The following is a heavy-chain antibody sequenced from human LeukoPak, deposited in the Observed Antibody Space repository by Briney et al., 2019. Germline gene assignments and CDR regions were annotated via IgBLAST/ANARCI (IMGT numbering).Heavy chain of an antibody. V-gene: IGHV1-69*05. J-gene: IGHJ6*03. D-gene: IGHD2-2*02. CDR2: IIPIFGTA. CDR1: GYTFTSYG. Sequence: GASVKVSCKASGYTFTSYGISWVRQAPGQGLEWMEGIIPIFGTANYAQKFQGRVTITTDESTSTAYMELSSLRSEDTAVYYCARMPLKDIVVVPAAIRYYMDVWGKGTTVTVSS. CDR3: ARMPLKDIVVVPAAIRYYMDV.